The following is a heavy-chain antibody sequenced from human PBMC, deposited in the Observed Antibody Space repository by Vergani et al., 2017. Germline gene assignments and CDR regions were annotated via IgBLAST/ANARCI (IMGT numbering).Heavy chain of an antibody. CDR1: GGSINSHNYY. CDR2: IHTSGST. J-gene: IGHJ6*03. V-gene: IGHV4-61*02. D-gene: IGHD2-21*01. Sequence: QVQLQESGPGLVKPSQTLSLTCTVSGGSINSHNYYWSWIRQPAGKGLEWIGRIHTSGSTNYNPSLKSRVTMSEDTSKNQFSLNLTSVTAADTAVYFCARASHCINCYSEGPNGPGYYYMDVWGKGTTVTVSS. CDR3: ARASHCINCYSEGPNGPGYYYMDV.